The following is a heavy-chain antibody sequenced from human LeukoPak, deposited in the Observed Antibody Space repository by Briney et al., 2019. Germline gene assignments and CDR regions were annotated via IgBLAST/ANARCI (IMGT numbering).Heavy chain of an antibody. CDR1: GFIFMNYA. V-gene: IGHV3-30*18. J-gene: IGHJ4*02. Sequence: PGGSLRLSCAASGFIFMNYAIHWVRQAPGKGLEWVAVISKDGRDKFYGDSVKGRFIISRDNSKNTLYLQTNSLRVEDTAVYHCVKDFSGSGSIDYWGRGTLVTVSS. CDR3: VKDFSGSGSIDY. CDR2: ISKDGRDK. D-gene: IGHD3-10*01.